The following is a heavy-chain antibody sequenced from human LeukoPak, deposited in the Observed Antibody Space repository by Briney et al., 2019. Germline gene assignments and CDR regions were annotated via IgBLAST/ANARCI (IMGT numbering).Heavy chain of an antibody. CDR2: ISGSGGST. J-gene: IGHJ4*02. Sequence: GGSLRLSCAASGLTPKTYAMSWVRQAPGKGLEWVSAISGSGGSTYYADSAKGRFTISRDNSKNTLYLQMNSLRAEDTAVYYCANYYDILTGYPTYFDHWGQGTLVTVSS. CDR1: GLTPKTYA. D-gene: IGHD3-9*01. V-gene: IGHV3-23*01. CDR3: ANYYDILTGYPTYFDH.